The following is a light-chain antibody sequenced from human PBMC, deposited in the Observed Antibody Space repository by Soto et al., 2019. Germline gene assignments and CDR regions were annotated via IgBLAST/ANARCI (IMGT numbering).Light chain of an antibody. CDR3: QQYCSAPIT. CDR2: RAS. V-gene: IGKV3-20*01. CDR1: QTVTSNF. J-gene: IGKJ5*01. Sequence: EILLTQSPGTLSLSPGETATLSCRASQTVTSNFLAWYRQKPGQSPSLLIYRASSRATGIPDRFSGSGSGTDFTLTISRLEPEDFAVYYCQQYCSAPITFGQGTRLEMK.